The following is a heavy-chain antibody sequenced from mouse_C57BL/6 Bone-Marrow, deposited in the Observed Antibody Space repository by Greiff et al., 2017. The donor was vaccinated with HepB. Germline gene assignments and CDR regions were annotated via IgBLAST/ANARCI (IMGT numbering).Heavy chain of an antibody. CDR1: GFSLSTSGMG. Sequence: VKLMESGPGILQSSQTLSLTCSFSGFSLSTSGMGVSWIRQPSGKGLEWLAHIYWDDDKRYNPSLKSRLTISKDTSRNQVFLKITRVDTADTATYYCARDGYLAWFAYWGQGTLVTVSA. J-gene: IGHJ3*01. CDR2: IYWDDDK. D-gene: IGHD2-3*01. CDR3: ARDGYLAWFAY. V-gene: IGHV8-12*01.